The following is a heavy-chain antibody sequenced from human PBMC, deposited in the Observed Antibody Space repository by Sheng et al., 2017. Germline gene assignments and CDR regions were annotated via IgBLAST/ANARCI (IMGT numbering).Heavy chain of an antibody. CDR2: IYYSGST. CDR1: GGSISSYY. J-gene: IGHJ4*02. D-gene: IGHD3-10*01. V-gene: IGHV4-59*01. CDR3: ARRRFGELTFFFDY. Sequence: QVQLQESGPGLVKPSETLSLTCTVSGGSISSYYWSWIRQPPGKGLEWIGYIYYSGSTNYSPSLKSRVTISVDTSKNQFSLKLSSVTAADTAVYYCARRRFGELTFFFDYWGQGTLVTVSS.